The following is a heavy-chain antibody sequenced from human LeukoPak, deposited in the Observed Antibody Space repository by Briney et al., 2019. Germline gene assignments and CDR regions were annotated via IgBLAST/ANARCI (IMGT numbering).Heavy chain of an antibody. CDR2: IYHSGST. V-gene: IGHV4-30-2*01. CDR1: GGSISSGGYS. D-gene: IGHD3-22*01. Sequence: SETLSLTCAVSGGSISSGGYSWRWIRQPPGKGLEWIGYIYHSGSTYYNPSLKSRVTISVDRSKNQFSLKLSSVTAADTAVYYCARFTTDLYYYDSSGYPDAFDIWGQGTMVTVSS. J-gene: IGHJ3*02. CDR3: ARFTTDLYYYDSSGYPDAFDI.